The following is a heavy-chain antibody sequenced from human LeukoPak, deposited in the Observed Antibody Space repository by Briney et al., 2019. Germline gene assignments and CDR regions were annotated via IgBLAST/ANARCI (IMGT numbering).Heavy chain of an antibody. CDR2: IYYSGST. CDR1: GGSISSSSYY. V-gene: IGHV4-61*05. J-gene: IGHJ4*02. D-gene: IGHD1-26*01. CDR3: ARHRRGIVGATD. Sequence: SETLSLTCTVSGGSISSSSYYWGWIRQPPGKGLEWIGYIYYSGSTNYNPSLKSRVTISVDTSKNQFSLKLSSVTAADTAVYYCARHRRGIVGATDWGQGTLVTVSS.